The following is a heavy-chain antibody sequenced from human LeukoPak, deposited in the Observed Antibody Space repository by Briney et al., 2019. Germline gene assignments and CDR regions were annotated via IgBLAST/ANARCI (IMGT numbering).Heavy chain of an antibody. CDR1: GFTFSTSN. J-gene: IGHJ4*02. D-gene: IGHD6-13*01. CDR2: ISGSSSTI. Sequence: GGSLRLSCAASGFTFSTSNMNWVRQAPGKGLEWLSYISGSSSTIYYADSVKGRFTISRDNAKSSLYLQMNSLRAEDTAVYYCARALVAAARNFDYWGQGTLVTVSS. V-gene: IGHV3-48*01. CDR3: ARALVAAARNFDY.